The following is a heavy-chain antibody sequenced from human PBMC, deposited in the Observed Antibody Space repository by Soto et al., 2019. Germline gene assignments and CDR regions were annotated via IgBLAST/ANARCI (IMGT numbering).Heavy chain of an antibody. CDR1: GFTFSSYA. V-gene: IGHV3-23*01. CDR2: ISGSGGST. Sequence: EVQLLESGGGLVQPGGSLRLSCAASGFTFSSYAMSWVRQAPGKGLEWVSAISGSGGSTYYADSVKGRFTISRDNSKNTLYLQMNSLRAEDTAVYYCAKDPVWFDPDDDAFDIWGQGTMVTVSS. CDR3: AKDPVWFDPDDDAFDI. J-gene: IGHJ3*02. D-gene: IGHD3-10*01.